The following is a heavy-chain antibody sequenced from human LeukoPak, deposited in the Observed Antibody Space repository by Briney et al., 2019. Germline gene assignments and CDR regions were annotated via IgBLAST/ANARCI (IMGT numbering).Heavy chain of an antibody. Sequence: GSLRLSCAASGFMFRGSAMQWVRQGSGKGLDGVGRVRTKTNNYATTYSASVKGRFTISRDDSKNTTYLQMNSLKTEDTAVYYCARLGYCSGNSCYGFDYWGQGTLVTVSS. J-gene: IGHJ4*02. CDR1: GFMFRGSA. CDR3: ARLGYCSGNSCYGFDY. V-gene: IGHV3-73*01. D-gene: IGHD2-15*01. CDR2: VRTKTNNYAT.